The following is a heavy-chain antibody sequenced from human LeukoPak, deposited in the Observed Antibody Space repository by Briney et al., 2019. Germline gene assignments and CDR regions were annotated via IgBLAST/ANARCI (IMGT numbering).Heavy chain of an antibody. CDR3: VVVVAATRGYSYGYGFSYFDY. D-gene: IGHD5-18*01. J-gene: IGHJ4*02. V-gene: IGHV4-39*07. Sequence: PSETLSLTCTVSGGSISSSSYYWGWIRQPPGKGLEWIGSIYYSGSTYYNPSLKSRVTISVDTSKNQFSLKLSSVTAADTAVYYCVVVVAATRGYSYGYGFSYFDYWGQGTRVTVSS. CDR1: GGSISSSSYY. CDR2: IYYSGST.